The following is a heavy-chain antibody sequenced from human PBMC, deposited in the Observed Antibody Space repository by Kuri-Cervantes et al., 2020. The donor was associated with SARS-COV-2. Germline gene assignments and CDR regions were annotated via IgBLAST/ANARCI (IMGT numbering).Heavy chain of an antibody. Sequence: GESLKISCKGSGYSFTSYWIGWVRQMPGRGLEWMGIIYPGDSDTRYSPSLQGQVTISADKSISTAYLQWSSLKASDTAMYYCARHATYYYDSSGYYVWGQGTLVTVSS. V-gene: IGHV5-51*01. CDR2: IYPGDSDT. CDR3: ARHATYYYDSSGYYV. CDR1: GYSFTSYW. J-gene: IGHJ4*02. D-gene: IGHD3-22*01.